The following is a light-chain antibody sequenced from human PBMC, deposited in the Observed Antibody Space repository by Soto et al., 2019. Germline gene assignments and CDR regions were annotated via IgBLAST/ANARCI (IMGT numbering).Light chain of an antibody. V-gene: IGLV1-40*01. Sequence: QSVLTQPPSVSGAPGQRVTISCTGSSSNIGAGYDVHWYQQLPGTAPKLLIYGNSNRPSGVPDRFAGSKSGTSASLAITGLQAEDEADYYCQSYDSSLSGSVLGGGTKLTVL. CDR1: SSNIGAGYD. J-gene: IGLJ2*01. CDR2: GNS. CDR3: QSYDSSLSGSV.